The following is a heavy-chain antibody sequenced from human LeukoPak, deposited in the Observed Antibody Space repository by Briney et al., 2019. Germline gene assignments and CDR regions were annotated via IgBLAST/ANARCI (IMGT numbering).Heavy chain of an antibody. CDR3: ARDQDYGSFDY. J-gene: IGHJ4*02. D-gene: IGHD4/OR15-4a*01. Sequence: GRSLRLSCAASGFTFSNYGMHWVRQAPGKGLEWVSSISSSSTYIYYADSVKGRFTISRDNAKNSLYLQMNSLRAEDTAVYYCARDQDYGSFDYWGQGTLVTVSS. CDR1: GFTFSNYG. CDR2: ISSSSTYI. V-gene: IGHV3-21*01.